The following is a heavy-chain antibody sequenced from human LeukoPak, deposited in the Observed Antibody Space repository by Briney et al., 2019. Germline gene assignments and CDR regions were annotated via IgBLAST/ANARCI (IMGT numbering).Heavy chain of an antibody. D-gene: IGHD2-2*01. CDR2: ISSSSSYI. Sequence: GGSLRLSCAASGFTFSSYSMNWVRQAPGKGLEWVSSISSSSSYIYYADSMKGRFTISRDNAKNSLYLQMNSLRAEDTAVYYCARGSVPAADFDYWGQGTLVTVSS. CDR3: ARGSVPAADFDY. CDR1: GFTFSSYS. V-gene: IGHV3-21*01. J-gene: IGHJ4*02.